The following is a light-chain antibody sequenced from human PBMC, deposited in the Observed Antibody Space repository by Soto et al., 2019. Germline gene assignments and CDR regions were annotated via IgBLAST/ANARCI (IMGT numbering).Light chain of an antibody. Sequence: DIQLTQSPSFLSASVGDRVTITCRASQGISSYLAWYQQKPGKAPKLLIYAASTLQSGVPSRFSGSGSGTEFTLTIISLQPEDVATYYCQQLKSYPITFGQGTRLEIK. J-gene: IGKJ5*01. CDR1: QGISSY. CDR3: QQLKSYPIT. V-gene: IGKV1-9*01. CDR2: AAS.